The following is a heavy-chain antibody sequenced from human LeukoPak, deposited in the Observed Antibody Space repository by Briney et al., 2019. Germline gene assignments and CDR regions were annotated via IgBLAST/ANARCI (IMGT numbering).Heavy chain of an antibody. V-gene: IGHV4-39*07. CDR1: GGSISSRSNY. CDR2: ISYSGST. CDR3: ARGRGSPKRRFDY. J-gene: IGHJ4*02. Sequence: PSETLSLTCTVSGGSISSRSNYWGWIRQPPGKGLEWIGSISYSGSTYYNPSLKSRVTISVDTSKSQFSLKLSSVTAADTAVYYCARGRGSPKRRFDYWGQGTLVTVSS. D-gene: IGHD6-25*01.